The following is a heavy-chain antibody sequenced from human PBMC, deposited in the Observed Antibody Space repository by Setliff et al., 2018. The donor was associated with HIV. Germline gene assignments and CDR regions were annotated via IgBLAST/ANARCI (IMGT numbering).Heavy chain of an antibody. V-gene: IGHV4-38-2*01. CDR3: ARVEEGYSSYFYFDS. J-gene: IGHJ4*02. Sequence: SETLSLTCAVYGGSFSGYYWGWIRQPSGKGLEWIGSIYHSGSTFYNPSLRSRVTISVDTSQDQFSLRLSSVTAADTAVYYCARVEEGYSSYFYFDSWSPGTLVTVSS. CDR1: GGSFSGYY. D-gene: IGHD4-4*01. CDR2: IYHSGST.